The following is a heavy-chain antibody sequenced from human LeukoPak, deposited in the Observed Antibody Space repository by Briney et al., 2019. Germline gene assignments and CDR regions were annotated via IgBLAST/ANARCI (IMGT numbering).Heavy chain of an antibody. CDR1: GFTSSDHY. J-gene: IGHJ4*02. V-gene: IGHV3-72*01. CDR2: IRNKVNSYTT. CDR3: TRSPLGERWLQSDY. Sequence: GGSLRLSCVVSGFTSSDHYIDWARQAPGKGLEWVGRIRNKVNSYTTEYAVSVKDRFTISRDDSKNSVWLQMNSLKTEDSAVYYCTRSPLGERWLQSDYWGQGTLVTVSS. D-gene: IGHD5-24*01.